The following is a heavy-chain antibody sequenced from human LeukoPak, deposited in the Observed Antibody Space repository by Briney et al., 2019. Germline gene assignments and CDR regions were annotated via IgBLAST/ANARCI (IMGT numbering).Heavy chain of an antibody. Sequence: GGSLRLSCAASGFTFSSYSMTWVRQAPGKGLEWVAFIRYDGSNKYYADSVKGRFTISRDNSKNTLYLQMNSLRAEDTAVYYCAKDGSGSSDFDYWGQGTLVTVSS. J-gene: IGHJ4*02. D-gene: IGHD3-10*01. CDR3: AKDGSGSSDFDY. V-gene: IGHV3-30*02. CDR2: IRYDGSNK. CDR1: GFTFSSYS.